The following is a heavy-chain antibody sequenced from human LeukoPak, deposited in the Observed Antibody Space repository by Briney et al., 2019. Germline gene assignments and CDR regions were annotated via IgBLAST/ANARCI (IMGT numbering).Heavy chain of an antibody. CDR3: ARDDDSSGYYIH. Sequence: SVKVSCKASGGTFSSYAISWVRQAPGQGLEWMGRIIPILGIANYAQKFQGRVTITADKSTSTAYMELSNLRSEDTAVYYCARDDDSSGYYIHWGQGTLVTVSS. CDR2: IIPILGIA. CDR1: GGTFSSYA. D-gene: IGHD3-22*01. J-gene: IGHJ4*02. V-gene: IGHV1-69*04.